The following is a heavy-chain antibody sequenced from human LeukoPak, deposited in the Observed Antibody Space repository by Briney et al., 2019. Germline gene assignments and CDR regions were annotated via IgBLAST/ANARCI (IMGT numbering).Heavy chain of an antibody. D-gene: IGHD3-3*01. CDR2: INPSGGST. CDR3: ARARSSITIFGVPSSVLDY. J-gene: IGHJ4*02. Sequence: GASVKVSCKASGGTFSSYAISWVRQAPGQGLEWMGIINPSGGSTTYAQKFQARVTVTRDTSTSTVYMELSSLTSEDTAVYYCARARSSITIFGVPSSVLDYWGQGTLVTVPS. CDR1: GGTFSSYA. V-gene: IGHV1-46*01.